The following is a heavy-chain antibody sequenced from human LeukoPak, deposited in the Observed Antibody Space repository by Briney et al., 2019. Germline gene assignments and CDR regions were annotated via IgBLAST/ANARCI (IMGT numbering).Heavy chain of an antibody. CDR2: ISAYNGDT. D-gene: IGHD3-16*01. V-gene: IGHV1-18*01. J-gene: IGHJ4*02. Sequence: GASVKVSCKASGYTFSTYGISWVRQAPGQGLEWMGWISAYNGDTNYAQKFQGRVTMTRDTSTSTVYMELKSLRSEDTAICYCARDGTPEYDHIWGRPQLYWGQGTLVIVSS. CDR1: GYTFSTYG. CDR3: ARDGTPEYDHIWGRPQLY.